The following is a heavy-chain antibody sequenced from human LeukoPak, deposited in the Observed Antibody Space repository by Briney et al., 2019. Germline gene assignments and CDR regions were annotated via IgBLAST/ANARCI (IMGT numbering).Heavy chain of an antibody. CDR3: AKGPRFLEWLSPDPYFDY. CDR1: GFTFSSYA. Sequence: PGGSLRLSCAASGFTFSSYALSWVRQAPGKGLEWVSAISGIGGSTYYADSVKGRFTISRDNSKNTLYLQMNSLRAEDTAVYYCAKGPRFLEWLSPDPYFDYWGQGTLVTVSS. CDR2: ISGIGGST. D-gene: IGHD3-3*01. V-gene: IGHV3-23*01. J-gene: IGHJ4*02.